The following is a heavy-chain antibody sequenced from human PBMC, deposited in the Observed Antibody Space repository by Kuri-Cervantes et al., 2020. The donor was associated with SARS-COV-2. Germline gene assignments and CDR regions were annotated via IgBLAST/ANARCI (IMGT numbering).Heavy chain of an antibody. V-gene: IGHV6-1*01. CDR1: GDSVSSNSAA. CDR3: ARCPLYYYDSSGYQAYYYYGMDV. J-gene: IGHJ6*02. D-gene: IGHD3-22*01. CDR2: TYYRSKWYN. Sequence: SETLSLTCATSGDSVSSNSAAWNWIRQSPSRGLEWLGRTYYRSKWYNDYAESVKSRITINPDTSKNQFSLQLNSVTPEDTAVYYCARCPLYYYDSSGYQAYYYYGMDVWGQGTTVTVSS.